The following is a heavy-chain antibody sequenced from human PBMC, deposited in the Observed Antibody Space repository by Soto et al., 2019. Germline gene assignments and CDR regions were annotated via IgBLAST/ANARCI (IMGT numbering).Heavy chain of an antibody. D-gene: IGHD3-10*01. J-gene: IGHJ4*02. Sequence: SLRLSCAASGFTFSDYYMSWIRQAPGKGLEWVSYISSSSSYTNYADSVKGRFTISRDNAKNSLYLQMNSLRAEDTAVYYCASTIWFGELSLDYWGQGTLVTVSS. V-gene: IGHV3-11*06. CDR3: ASTIWFGELSLDY. CDR2: ISSSSSYT. CDR1: GFTFSDYY.